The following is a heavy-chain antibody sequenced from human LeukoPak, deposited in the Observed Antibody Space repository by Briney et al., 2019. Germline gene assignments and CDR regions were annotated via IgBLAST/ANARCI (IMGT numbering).Heavy chain of an antibody. CDR2: INHSGST. CDR1: GGSISSYY. D-gene: IGHD3-10*01. Sequence: PSETESLTCTVSGGSISSYYWSWVRQPPGKGLEWIGEINHSGSTNYNPPLKSRVTISVDTSKNQFSLKLSSVTAADTAVYYCARDRPPYYGSGRLFDYWGQGTLVTVSS. CDR3: ARDRPPYYGSGRLFDY. J-gene: IGHJ4*02. V-gene: IGHV4-34*01.